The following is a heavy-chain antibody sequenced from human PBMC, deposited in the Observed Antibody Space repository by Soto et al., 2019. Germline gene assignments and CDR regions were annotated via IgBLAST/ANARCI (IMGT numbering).Heavy chain of an antibody. CDR3: AREDVSGRLPPYYYHGLDV. J-gene: IGHJ6*02. CDR1: GFTFRTSA. V-gene: IGHV3-30*03. CDR2: ISYDGSLK. Sequence: QVQLVESGGDMVQPGRSLRLSCAASGFTFRTSAMHWVRQAPGKGLEWVAFISYDGSLKYYADSVKGRFSISRDNSNNSLHLQMNSLRPEDTGVYYCAREDVSGRLPPYYYHGLDVWGRGTTVIVSS. D-gene: IGHD6-6*01.